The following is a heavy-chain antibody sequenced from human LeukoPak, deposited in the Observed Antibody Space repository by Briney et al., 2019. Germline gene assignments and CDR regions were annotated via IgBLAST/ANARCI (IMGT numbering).Heavy chain of an antibody. CDR3: ASSLAYCGGDCHEAFDH. Sequence: PGGSLRLSCAASGFTFSNYWMSWVRQTPGKGLEWVANIKQDGRERYYVDSVKGRFTISRDNAKNTLYLQMNSLRAEDTAVYYCASSLAYCGGDCHEAFDHWGQGTLVTVSS. J-gene: IGHJ4*02. CDR2: IKQDGRER. CDR1: GFTFSNYW. V-gene: IGHV3-7*01. D-gene: IGHD2-21*02.